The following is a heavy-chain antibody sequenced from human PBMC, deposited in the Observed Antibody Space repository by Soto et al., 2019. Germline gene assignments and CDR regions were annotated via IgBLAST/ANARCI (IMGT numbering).Heavy chain of an antibody. CDR1: GFTFSSHD. V-gene: IGHV3-13*01. CDR3: TRGYYCGMTV. CDR2: IGTGGDT. J-gene: IGHJ6*02. Sequence: EVQLVESGGGLVQPGGSLRLSCAASGFTFSSHDMHWVRQAPGKGLEWVSAIGTGGDTYYPDSVKGRFTISRENAKNSAYLQMNNLRAGDTAVYYCTRGYYCGMTVWGQWTTVTVSS.